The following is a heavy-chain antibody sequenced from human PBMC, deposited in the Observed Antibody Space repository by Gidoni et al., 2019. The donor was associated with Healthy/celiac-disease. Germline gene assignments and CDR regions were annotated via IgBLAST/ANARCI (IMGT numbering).Heavy chain of an antibody. Sequence: GLVKPSQTLSLTCTVSGGSISSGSYYWSWIRQPAGKGLEWIGRIYTSGSTNYNPSLKSRVTISVDTSKNQFSLKLSSVTAADTAVYYCAILGWADAFDIWGQGTMVTVSS. CDR1: GGSISSGSYY. V-gene: IGHV4-61*02. CDR2: IYTSGST. J-gene: IGHJ3*02. CDR3: AILGWADAFDI. D-gene: IGHD1-26*01.